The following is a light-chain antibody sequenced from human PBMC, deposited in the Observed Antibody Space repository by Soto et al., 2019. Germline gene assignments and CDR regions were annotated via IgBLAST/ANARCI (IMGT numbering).Light chain of an antibody. J-gene: IGKJ2*01. CDR2: LGS. Sequence: DIVMPQSPLSLPVTPGEPASISCRSSQSLLHSNGYNYLDWYLQKPGQSPQLLIYLGSNRASGVPDRFSGSGSGTDFTLNISRVEAEDVGVYYCMQALQTPRTFGQGTKLESK. V-gene: IGKV2-28*01. CDR1: QSLLHSNGYNY. CDR3: MQALQTPRT.